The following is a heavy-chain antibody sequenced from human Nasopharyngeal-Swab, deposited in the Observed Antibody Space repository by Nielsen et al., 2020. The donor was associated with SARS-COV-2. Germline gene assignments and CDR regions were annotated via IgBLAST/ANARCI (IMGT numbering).Heavy chain of an antibody. V-gene: IGHV4-30-2*01. CDR3: ARGVPKWQWLPKRYYYMDV. J-gene: IGHJ6*03. Sequence: SETLSLTCAVSGGSISSGGYSWSWIRQPPGKGLEWIGYIYHSGSTYYNPSLKSRVTISVDTSKNQFSLKLSSVTAADTAVYYCARGVPKWQWLPKRYYYMDVWGKGTTVTVSS. CDR2: IYHSGST. CDR1: GGSISSGGYS. D-gene: IGHD6-19*01.